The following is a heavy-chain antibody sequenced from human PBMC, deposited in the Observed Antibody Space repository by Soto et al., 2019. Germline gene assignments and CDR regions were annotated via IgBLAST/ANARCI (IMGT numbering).Heavy chain of an antibody. CDR3: AREVRQLRYYGMDV. J-gene: IGHJ6*02. CDR2: IYHSGST. V-gene: IGHV4-38-2*02. Sequence: SETLSLTCAVSGYSISIGYYCGCIGQPPGKGLEWIGSIYHSGSTYYNPSLKSRVTISVDTSKNQFSLKLSSVTAADTAVHYCAREVRQLRYYGMDVWGQGTTVTVSS. CDR1: GYSISIGYY. D-gene: IGHD1-26*01.